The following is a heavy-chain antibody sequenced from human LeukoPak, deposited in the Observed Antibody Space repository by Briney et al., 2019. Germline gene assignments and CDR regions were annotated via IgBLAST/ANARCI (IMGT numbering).Heavy chain of an antibody. D-gene: IGHD4-17*01. V-gene: IGHV3-64D*09. CDR1: GFTFSSSG. CDR3: VKALRLVTTHYDY. Sequence: GGSLRLSCSASGFTFSSSGMHWVRQAPGKGLEYVSAITSNGGSTYYADSVKGRFTISRDNSKNSLYLQMSSLRPDDTALYYCVKALRLVTTHYDYWGQGTLVTVSS. J-gene: IGHJ4*02. CDR2: ITSNGGST.